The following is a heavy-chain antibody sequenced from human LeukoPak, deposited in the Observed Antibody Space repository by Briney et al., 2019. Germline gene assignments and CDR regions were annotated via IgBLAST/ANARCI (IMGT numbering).Heavy chain of an antibody. Sequence: GASVKVSCKASGYTFTGYYMHWVRQAPGQGLEWMGWINPNSGGTNYAQKFQGRVTMTRDTSISTAYMELSRLRSDDTAVYYCARDQHSSSWAYYYYYMDVWGKGTTVTVSS. CDR2: INPNSGGT. J-gene: IGHJ6*03. CDR1: GYTFTGYY. D-gene: IGHD6-13*01. CDR3: ARDQHSSSWAYYYYYMDV. V-gene: IGHV1-2*02.